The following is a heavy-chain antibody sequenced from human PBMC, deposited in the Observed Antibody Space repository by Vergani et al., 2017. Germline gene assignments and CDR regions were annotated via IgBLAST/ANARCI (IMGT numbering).Heavy chain of an antibody. J-gene: IGHJ4*02. V-gene: IGHV3-23*01. CDR1: GFTFSSYA. CDR2: ISGSGGST. Sequence: EVQLLESGGGLVQPGGSLRLSCAASGFTFSSYAMSWVRQAPGKGLEWVSAISGSGGSTYYADSVKGRFTISRDNSKNTLYLQMNSLRAADTAVYYCAKDPGFGLGTMVRGELRYFDYWGQGTLVTVSS. CDR3: AKDPGFGLGTMVRGELRYFDY. D-gene: IGHD3-10*01.